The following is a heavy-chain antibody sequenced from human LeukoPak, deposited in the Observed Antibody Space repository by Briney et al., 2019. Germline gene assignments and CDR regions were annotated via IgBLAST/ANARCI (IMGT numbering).Heavy chain of an antibody. Sequence: PGESLRLSCAASGFTFSAYGMSWVRQAPGKGLEWVSHISDTVRDTWCANSVKGRFIISRDNSRDTVYLQMSSLRPEDTALYFCAKDNYGGIFASWGQGTLVTVSS. CDR3: AKDNYGGIFAS. CDR1: GFTFSAYG. J-gene: IGHJ4*02. CDR2: ISDTVRDT. D-gene: IGHD4-17*01. V-gene: IGHV3-23*01.